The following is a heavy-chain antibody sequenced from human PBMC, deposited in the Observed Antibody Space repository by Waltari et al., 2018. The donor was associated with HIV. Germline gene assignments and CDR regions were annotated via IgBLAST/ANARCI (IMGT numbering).Heavy chain of an antibody. Sequence: QVQLVQSGAEVKKPGAPVKVSCKASGYTITGYFLHWVRQAPGQGLEWMGRLNPSSGKTNYAQKFQGRVTMTSDTSINTAYMELSSLRSDDTAVYYCARDMGPFNNWGQGTLVTVSS. V-gene: IGHV1-2*06. CDR2: LNPSSGKT. J-gene: IGHJ4*02. CDR1: GYTITGYF. D-gene: IGHD3-16*01. CDR3: ARDMGPFNN.